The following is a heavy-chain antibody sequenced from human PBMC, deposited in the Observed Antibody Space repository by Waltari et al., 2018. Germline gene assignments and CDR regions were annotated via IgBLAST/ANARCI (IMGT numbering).Heavy chain of an antibody. CDR3: ASAGYYDSSGLPYWYFDL. J-gene: IGHJ2*01. D-gene: IGHD3-22*01. CDR2: IYYSGST. V-gene: IGHV4-59*01. CDR1: GASISSYY. Sequence: QVQLQESGPGLVKPSETLSLTCTVSGASISSYYWRWIRPPPGKGLEWIGYIYYSGSTNYNPSLKSRVTISVDTSKNQFSLKLSSVTAADTVVYYCASAGYYDSSGLPYWYFDLWGRGTLVTVSS.